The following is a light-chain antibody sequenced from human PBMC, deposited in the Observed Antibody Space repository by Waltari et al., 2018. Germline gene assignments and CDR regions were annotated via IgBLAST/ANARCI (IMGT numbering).Light chain of an antibody. V-gene: IGKV1-9*01. J-gene: IGKJ5*01. CDR3: QQLNSYLT. CDR1: QGISSY. CDR2: AAS. Sequence: TQSPSSLSASVGDRVNITCRASQGISSYLAWYQQKPGKAPNLLIYAASTLQSGVPSRFSGSGSGTDFTLTISSLQPEDFATYYYQQLNSYLTFGQGTRL.